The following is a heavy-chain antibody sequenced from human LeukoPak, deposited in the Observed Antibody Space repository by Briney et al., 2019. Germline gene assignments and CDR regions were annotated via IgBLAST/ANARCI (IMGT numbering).Heavy chain of an antibody. CDR3: ARDSGWLLFDY. CDR2: IYYSGST. V-gene: IGHV4-59*01. CDR1: VHSISSYY. J-gene: IGHJ4*02. D-gene: IGHD3-9*01. Sequence: SETLSLTCTVSVHSISSYYWSWIRQPPGKGLEWIGYIYYSGSTNYNPSLKSRVTISVDTSKNQFSLKLSSVTAADTAVYYCARDSGWLLFDYWGQGTLVTVSS.